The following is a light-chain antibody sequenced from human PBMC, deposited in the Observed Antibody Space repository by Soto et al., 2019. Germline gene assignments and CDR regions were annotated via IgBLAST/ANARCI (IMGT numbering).Light chain of an antibody. CDR2: LNSDGSH. V-gene: IGLV4-69*01. CDR1: RGHSSYA. CDR3: QTWGTGILV. J-gene: IGLJ2*01. Sequence: QLVLTQSPSASASLGASVKLTCTLSRGHSSYAIAWHQQQPEKGPRYLMKLNSDGSHSKGDGIPGRFSGSSSGAERYLTISSLQSEAEADYSCQTWGTGILVFGGGTKLTVL.